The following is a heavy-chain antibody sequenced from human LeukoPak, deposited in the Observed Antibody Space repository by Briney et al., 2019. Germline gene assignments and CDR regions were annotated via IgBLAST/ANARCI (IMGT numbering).Heavy chain of an antibody. CDR3: ATGKVWTSGSYSDY. Sequence: ASVKVSGKASGYTCTSYDINWVRQATGQGLEWMGWMNPNSGNTGYAQKFQGRVTMTRNTSISTAYMELSSLRSEDTAVYYCATGKVWTSGSYSDYWGQGTLVTVSS. D-gene: IGHD1-26*01. CDR2: MNPNSGNT. CDR1: GYTCTSYD. J-gene: IGHJ4*02. V-gene: IGHV1-8*01.